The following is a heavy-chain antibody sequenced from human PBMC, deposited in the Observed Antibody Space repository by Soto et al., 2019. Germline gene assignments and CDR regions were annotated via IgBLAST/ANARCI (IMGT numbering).Heavy chain of an antibody. V-gene: IGHV1-24*01. J-gene: IGHJ5*02. CDR3: ATGVQMDCSGGSCYSGNWFDP. CDR2: FDPEDGDT. Sequence: QVQLVQSGAEVKKPGSSVKVSCKVSGYTLTELSMHWVRQAPGKGLEWMGGFDPEDGDTIYAQKFQGRVTMTEDTSTDTAYMELSSLRSEDTAVYYCATGVQMDCSGGSCYSGNWFDPWGQGTLVTVSS. D-gene: IGHD2-15*01. CDR1: GYTLTELS.